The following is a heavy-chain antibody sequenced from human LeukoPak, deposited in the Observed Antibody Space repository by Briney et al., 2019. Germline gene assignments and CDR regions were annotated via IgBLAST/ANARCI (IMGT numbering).Heavy chain of an antibody. V-gene: IGHV3-23*01. J-gene: IGHJ4*02. D-gene: IGHD5-18*01. CDR3: ARDYGYSYGRKFDY. CDR2: ISGSGGST. Sequence: GGSLRLSCAASGLTFSSYAMSWVRQAPGKGLEWVSAISGSGGSTYYADSVKGRFTISRDNSKNTLYLQMNSLRAEDTAVYYCARDYGYSYGRKFDYWGQGTLVTVSS. CDR1: GLTFSSYA.